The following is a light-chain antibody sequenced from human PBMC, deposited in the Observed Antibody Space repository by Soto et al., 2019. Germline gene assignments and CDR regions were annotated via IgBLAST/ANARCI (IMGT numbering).Light chain of an antibody. CDR1: QSVSNN. Sequence: LMTEYPATLSVAPGERATLSCRASQSVSNNLAWYQQKPGQAPRLLIYVASTRATGIPARFSGSGSGTEFTLTISGLQSEDLAVYYCQQYNIWPPWTFGQGTKVEVK. CDR3: QQYNIWPPWT. CDR2: VAS. V-gene: IGKV3-15*01. J-gene: IGKJ1*01.